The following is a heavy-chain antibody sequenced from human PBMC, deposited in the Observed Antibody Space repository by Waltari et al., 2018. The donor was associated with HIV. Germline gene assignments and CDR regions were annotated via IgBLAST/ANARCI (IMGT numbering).Heavy chain of an antibody. CDR2: ILYDGSNK. CDR3: AREDLLYCGGDCYPGDY. V-gene: IGHV3-33*01. CDR1: GFTFSSYG. Sequence: QVQLVESGGGVVQPGRSLRLSCAASGFTFSSYGLHWVRQAPGKGVEGGAGILYDGSNKYYADSVKGRFTISRDNSKNTLYLQMNSLRAEDTAVYYCAREDLLYCGGDCYPGDYWGQGTLVTVSS. J-gene: IGHJ4*02. D-gene: IGHD2-21*02.